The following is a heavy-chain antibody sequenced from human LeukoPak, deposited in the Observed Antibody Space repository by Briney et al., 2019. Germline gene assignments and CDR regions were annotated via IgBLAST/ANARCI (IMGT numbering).Heavy chain of an antibody. CDR2: IKQDGSEK. CDR3: ARSDRDGYNDFDL. CDR1: GFTFSSYW. J-gene: IGHJ2*01. V-gene: IGHV3-7*03. D-gene: IGHD5-24*01. Sequence: GGSLRLSCAASGFTFSSYWMSWVRQAPGKGLEWVANIKQDGSEKYYVDSVKGRFTISRDNAKNSLYLQMNSLRAEDTALYHCARSDRDGYNDFDLWGRGTLVTVSS.